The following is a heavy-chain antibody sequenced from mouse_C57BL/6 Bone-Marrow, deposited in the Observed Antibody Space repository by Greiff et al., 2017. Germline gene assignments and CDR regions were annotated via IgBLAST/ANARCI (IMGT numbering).Heavy chain of an antibody. J-gene: IGHJ3*01. CDR1: GYTFTDYY. CDR2: INPNNGGT. V-gene: IGHV1-26*01. CDR3: ARKDYDAEGAWFAY. Sequence: EVKLQQSGPELVKPGASVKISCKASGYTFTDYYMNWVKQSHGKSLEWIGDINPNNGGTSYNQKFKGKATLTVDKSSSTAYMELRSLTSEDSAVYYCARKDYDAEGAWFAYWGQGTLVTVSA. D-gene: IGHD2-4*01.